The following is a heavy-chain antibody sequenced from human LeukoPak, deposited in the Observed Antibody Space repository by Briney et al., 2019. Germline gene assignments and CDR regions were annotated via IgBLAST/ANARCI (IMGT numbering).Heavy chain of an antibody. V-gene: IGHV1-24*01. CDR2: FDPEDGET. J-gene: IGHJ4*02. CDR3: ATTPVLLWFGESTN. D-gene: IGHD3-10*01. Sequence: ASVKVSCKVSGYTLTELSMHWVRQAPGKGLEWMGGFDPEDGETIYAQKFQGRVTMTEDTSTDTAYKELSSLRSEDTAVYYCATTPVLLWFGESTNWGQGTLVTVSS. CDR1: GYTLTELS.